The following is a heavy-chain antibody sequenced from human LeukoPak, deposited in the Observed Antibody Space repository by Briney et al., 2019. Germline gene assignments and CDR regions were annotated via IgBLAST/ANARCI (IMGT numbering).Heavy chain of an antibody. CDR3: ARVAASYNWNDDGEYYFDY. CDR2: IYTSGST. CDR1: GGSINSYY. J-gene: IGHJ4*02. V-gene: IGHV4-4*07. Sequence: PSETLSLTCTVSGGSINSYYWSWIRQPAGKGLEWIGRIYTSGSTRYNPSLKSRVSMSVDTSKNLFSLKLNSVTAADTAVYYCARVAASYNWNDDGEYYFDYWGQGTLVTVSS. D-gene: IGHD1-20*01.